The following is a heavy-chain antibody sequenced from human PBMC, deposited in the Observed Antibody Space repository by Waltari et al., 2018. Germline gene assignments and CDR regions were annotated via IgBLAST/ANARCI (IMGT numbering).Heavy chain of an antibody. D-gene: IGHD3-10*01. CDR2: YDGTNE. CDR3: VRGRGSSDY. V-gene: IGHV3-33*01. Sequence: YDGTNEYYADSVKGRFTISRDNSKNTLYLQMNSLRAEDTAVYYCVRGRGSSDYWGQGTLVTVSS. J-gene: IGHJ4*02.